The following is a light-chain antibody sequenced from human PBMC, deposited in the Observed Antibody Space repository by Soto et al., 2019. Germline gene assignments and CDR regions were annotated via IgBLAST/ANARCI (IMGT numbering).Light chain of an antibody. CDR3: TSYTSSSTYV. Sequence: QSVLTQPASLSGSPGQSITISCTGTSSVVGGYNYVSWYQQHPGKAPKLMIYDVSNRPSGVSYRFSGSKSGNTASLTISGLQAEDEADYYCTSYTSSSTYVFGTGTKVTVL. J-gene: IGLJ1*01. CDR1: SSVVGGYNY. CDR2: DVS. V-gene: IGLV2-14*01.